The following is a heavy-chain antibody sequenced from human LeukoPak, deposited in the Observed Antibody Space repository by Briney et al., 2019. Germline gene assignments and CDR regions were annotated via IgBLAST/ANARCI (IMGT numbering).Heavy chain of an antibody. J-gene: IGHJ4*02. CDR1: GGSISSSSYY. V-gene: IGHV4-39*01. CDR3: VAYIPQLGYFDY. D-gene: IGHD6-6*01. Sequence: SETLSLTCTVSGGSISSSSYYWGWIRQPPGKGLEWIGSIYYSGSTYYNPSLKSRVTISEDTSKNQFSLKLSSVTAADTAVYYCVAYIPQLGYFDYWGQGTLVTVSS. CDR2: IYYSGST.